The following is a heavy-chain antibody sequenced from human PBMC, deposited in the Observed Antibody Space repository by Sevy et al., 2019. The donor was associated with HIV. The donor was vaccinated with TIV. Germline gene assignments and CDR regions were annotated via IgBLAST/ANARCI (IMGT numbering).Heavy chain of an antibody. V-gene: IGHV3-9*01. J-gene: IGHJ4*02. Sequence: GGSLRLSCAASGFTFDTYAMHWVRQAPGKGLEWVSGINWIGAATGYADSVRGRFTISRDNAKNSLFLIMNSLRPEDTAFYYCAKDMSRGGTGTGLDYWGQGTLVTVSS. CDR1: GFTFDTYA. D-gene: IGHD1-7*01. CDR2: INWIGAAT. CDR3: AKDMSRGGTGTGLDY.